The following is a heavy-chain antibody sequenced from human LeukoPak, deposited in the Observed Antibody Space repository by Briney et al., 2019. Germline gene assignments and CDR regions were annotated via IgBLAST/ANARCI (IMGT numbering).Heavy chain of an antibody. V-gene: IGHV1-69*01. J-gene: IGHJ5*02. CDR2: IIPIFGTA. CDR3: AFKGSTRTRNWFDP. Sequence: SVKVSCKASGGTFSSYAISWVRQAPGQGLEWMGGIIPIFGTANYAQKFQGRVTITADESTSTAHMELSSLRSEDTAVYYCAFKGSTRTRNWFDPWGQGTLVTVSS. D-gene: IGHD2-2*01. CDR1: GGTFSSYA.